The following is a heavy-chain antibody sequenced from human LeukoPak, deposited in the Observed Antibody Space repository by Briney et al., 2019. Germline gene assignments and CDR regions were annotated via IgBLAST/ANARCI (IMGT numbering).Heavy chain of an antibody. CDR1: GGSISSSSYY. CDR3: ARSTGILAFDY. V-gene: IGHV4-39*01. J-gene: IGHJ4*02. D-gene: IGHD1-1*01. CDR2: IYYSGRT. Sequence: SETLSLTCTVSGGSISSSSYYWGWIRQPPGKGLEWIGSIYYSGRTYYNPSLKSRVTISVDTSKNQFSLKLSSVTAADTAVYYCARSTGILAFDYWGQGTLVTVSS.